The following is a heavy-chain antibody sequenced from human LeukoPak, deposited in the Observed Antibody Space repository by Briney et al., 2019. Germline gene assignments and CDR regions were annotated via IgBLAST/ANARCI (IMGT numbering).Heavy chain of an antibody. CDR3: AREFDYSNYGYYYYHYMDV. CDR1: GGSISSYY. D-gene: IGHD4-11*01. Sequence: PSETLSLTCTVSGGSISSYYWSWIRQPPGKGLEWIGYIYYSGSTNYNPSLKSRVTISVDTSKNQFSLKLSSVTAADTAVYYCAREFDYSNYGYYYYHYMDVWGKGITVTVSS. J-gene: IGHJ6*03. V-gene: IGHV4-59*01. CDR2: IYYSGST.